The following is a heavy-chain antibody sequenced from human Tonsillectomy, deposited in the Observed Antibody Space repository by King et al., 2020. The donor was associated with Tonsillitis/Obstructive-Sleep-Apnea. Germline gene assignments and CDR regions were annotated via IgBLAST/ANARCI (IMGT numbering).Heavy chain of an antibody. CDR3: AKDNSGSYYEGSDY. Sequence: VQLVESGGGVVQPGRSLRLSCAASGFTFCSYGMHWVRQAPGKGLEWVAVISYDGSNKYYADSVKGRFTISRDNSKNTLYLQMNSLRAEDTAVYYCAKDNSGSYYEGSDYWGQGTLVTVSS. D-gene: IGHD1-26*01. J-gene: IGHJ4*02. CDR1: GFTFCSYG. CDR2: ISYDGSNK. V-gene: IGHV3-30*18.